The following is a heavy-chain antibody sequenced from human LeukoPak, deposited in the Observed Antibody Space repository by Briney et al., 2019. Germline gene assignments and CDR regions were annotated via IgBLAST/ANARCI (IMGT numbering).Heavy chain of an antibody. CDR3: ARLGYYYDSPGWFDP. J-gene: IGHJ5*02. V-gene: IGHV4-31*03. Sequence: PSQTLSLTCTVSGGSISSGGYYWRWIRQHPGKGLEWIGYIYYSGSTYYNPSLKSRVTISVDTSKNQFSLKLSSVTAADTAVYYCARLGYYYDSPGWFDPWGQGTLVTVSS. D-gene: IGHD3-22*01. CDR2: IYYSGST. CDR1: GGSISSGGYY.